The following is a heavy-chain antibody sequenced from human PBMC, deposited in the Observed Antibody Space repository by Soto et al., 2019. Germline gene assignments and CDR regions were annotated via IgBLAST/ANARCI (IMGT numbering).Heavy chain of an antibody. CDR1: GDSINSDKYY. D-gene: IGHD3-9*01. CDR2: IYFRGNT. V-gene: IGHV4-39*01. Sequence: QLQLQESGPGLVKPSETLSLTCSVSGDSINSDKYYWGWIRQPPGKGLEWIGSIYFRGNTYYNPSLQTRVTISLEKSKIQFSLKRNSVTAADSAVYFCARLEGLATISYYFDFWGQGALVTVSS. J-gene: IGHJ4*02. CDR3: ARLEGLATISYYFDF.